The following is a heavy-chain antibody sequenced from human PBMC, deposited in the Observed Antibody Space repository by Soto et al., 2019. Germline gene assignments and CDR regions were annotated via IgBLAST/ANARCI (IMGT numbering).Heavy chain of an antibody. CDR1: GGTFSSYA. CDR3: AREGRDGYNYRYFDY. Sequence: QVKLLQSGAEVKKPGASVTVSCKASGGTFSSYAISWVRQAPGQGLEWMGGIIPIFGIANYAQKFQGRVTITADKSTSTAYMELSSLRSEDTAVYYCAREGRDGYNYRYFDYWGQGTLVTVSS. CDR2: IIPIFGIA. J-gene: IGHJ4*02. D-gene: IGHD5-12*01. V-gene: IGHV1-69*17.